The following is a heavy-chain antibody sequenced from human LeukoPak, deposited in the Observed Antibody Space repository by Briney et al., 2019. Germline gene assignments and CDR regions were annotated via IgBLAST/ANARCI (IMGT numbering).Heavy chain of an antibody. CDR2: IIPILGIA. Sequence: SVKVSCKASGGTFSSYAISWVRQAPGQGLEWMGRIIPILGIANYAQKFQGRVTITADKSTRTAYMEQSSLRSEDTAVYYCARVGIAARREGLYGMDVWGQGTTVTVSS. CDR3: ARVGIAARREGLYGMDV. V-gene: IGHV1-69*04. CDR1: GGTFSSYA. D-gene: IGHD6-6*01. J-gene: IGHJ6*02.